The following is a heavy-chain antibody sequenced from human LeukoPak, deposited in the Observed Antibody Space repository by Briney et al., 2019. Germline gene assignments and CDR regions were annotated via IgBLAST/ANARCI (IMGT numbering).Heavy chain of an antibody. CDR3: ARGLDSSGCEF. CDR1: GGSFSGYY. CDR2: INHSGST. V-gene: IGHV4-34*01. J-gene: IGHJ4*02. D-gene: IGHD6-19*01. Sequence: PSETLSLTCAVYGGSFSGYYWSWIRQPPGKGLEWIGEINHSGSTNYNPSLKSRVTISVDTSKNQFSLKLSSVTAADTAVYYCARGLDSSGCEFGGQGTLVTVSS.